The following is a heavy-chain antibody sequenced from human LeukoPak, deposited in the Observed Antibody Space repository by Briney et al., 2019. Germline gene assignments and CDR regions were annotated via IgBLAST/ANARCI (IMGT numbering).Heavy chain of an antibody. CDR2: INQSGST. J-gene: IGHJ4*02. V-gene: IGHV4-34*01. CDR3: ARGRIVVVTAYIRIHDY. CDR1: GGSLSSYY. Sequence: SETLSLTCAVYGGSLSSYYWSWIRPPPGKGLEWIGEINQSGSTNYNPSLKSRVTISVDTSKNQFSLKLSSVISADTAVYYCARGRIVVVTAYIRIHDYRGQGRLASVSS. D-gene: IGHD2-21*02.